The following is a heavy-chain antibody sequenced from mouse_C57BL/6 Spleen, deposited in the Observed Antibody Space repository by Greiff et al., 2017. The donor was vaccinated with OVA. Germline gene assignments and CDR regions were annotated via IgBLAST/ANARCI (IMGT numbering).Heavy chain of an antibody. CDR3: ARRGGSSYNDYFDY. Sequence: QVQLKQSGPGLVQPSQRLSITCTVSGFSLTSYGVHWVRQSPGKGLEWLGVIWSGGSTDYNAAFISRLSISKDNSKSQVFFKMNSLQADDTAIYYCARRGGSSYNDYFDYWGQGTTLTVSS. CDR2: IWSGGST. D-gene: IGHD1-1*01. CDR1: GFSLTSYG. J-gene: IGHJ2*01. V-gene: IGHV2-2*01.